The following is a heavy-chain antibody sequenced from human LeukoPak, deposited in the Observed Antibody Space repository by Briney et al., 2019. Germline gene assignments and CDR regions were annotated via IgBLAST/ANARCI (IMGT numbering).Heavy chain of an antibody. CDR2: IIPIFGTA. CDR3: ASHLGYCSSTSCPNWFDP. Sequence: GASVKVSCKASGGTFSSYAISWVRQAPGQGLEWMGGIIPIFGTANYAQKFQGRVTITTDESTSTAYMELSSLRSEDTAVYYCASHLGYCSSTSCPNWFDPWGQGTLVTVSS. D-gene: IGHD2-2*01. CDR1: GGTFSSYA. J-gene: IGHJ5*02. V-gene: IGHV1-69*05.